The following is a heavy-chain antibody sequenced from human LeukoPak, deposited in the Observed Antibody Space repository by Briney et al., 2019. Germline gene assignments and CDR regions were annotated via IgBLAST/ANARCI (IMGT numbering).Heavy chain of an antibody. CDR2: INPSGGST. CDR3: ARGCSSTSCRNWFDP. J-gene: IGHJ5*02. V-gene: IGHV1-46*01. CDR1: GYTFTSYY. D-gene: IGHD2-2*01. Sequence: GASVKVSCKASGYTFTSYYMHWVRQAPGQGLEWMGIINPSGGSTSYAQKFQGRVTMTRDMSTSTVYMELSSLRSEDTAVYYCARGCSSTSCRNWFDPWGQGTLVTVSS.